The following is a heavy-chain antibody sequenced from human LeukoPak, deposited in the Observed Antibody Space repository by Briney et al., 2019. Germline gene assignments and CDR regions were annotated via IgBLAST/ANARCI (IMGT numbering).Heavy chain of an antibody. Sequence: SVKVSCKPSGGTFSSYAISWVRQAPGQGLEWMGRIIPIFGTANDAQKFQGRVTITTDESTSTAYMELSSLRSEDTAVYYCASRYCSGGSCLLDLYFDYWGQGTLVTVSS. J-gene: IGHJ4*02. CDR2: IIPIFGTA. V-gene: IGHV1-69*05. CDR3: ASRYCSGGSCLLDLYFDY. CDR1: GGTFSSYA. D-gene: IGHD2-15*01.